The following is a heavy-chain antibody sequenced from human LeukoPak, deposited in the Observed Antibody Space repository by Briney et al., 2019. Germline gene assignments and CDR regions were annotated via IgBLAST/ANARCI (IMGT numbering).Heavy chain of an antibody. D-gene: IGHD4-17*01. V-gene: IGHV4-34*01. J-gene: IGHJ5*02. CDR2: INHSGST. Sequence: SETLSLTCAVYGGSLSAYYWSWIRQSPGRGLEWIGEINHSGSTNYNPSLKSRVTISVDTSKSQFSLKLSSVTAADTAVYYCARVRTTVTSNWFDPWGQGTLVTVSS. CDR1: GGSLSAYY. CDR3: ARVRTTVTSNWFDP.